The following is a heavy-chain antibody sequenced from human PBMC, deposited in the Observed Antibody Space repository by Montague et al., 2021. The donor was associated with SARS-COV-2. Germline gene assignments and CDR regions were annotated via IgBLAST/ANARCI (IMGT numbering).Heavy chain of an antibody. J-gene: IGHJ3*01. Sequence: CAISGDSVSSNRASWNWIRQSPSRGLEWLGRTYYRSKWFNDYSVSVSSRITIDPDTSKNVFSLHLRSGTPEDTAVYFCARTTALAASADGLDVWGPGTLISVSS. CDR1: GDSVSSNRAS. D-gene: IGHD1-1*01. V-gene: IGHV6-1*01. CDR3: ARTTALAASADGLDV. CDR2: TYYRSKWFN.